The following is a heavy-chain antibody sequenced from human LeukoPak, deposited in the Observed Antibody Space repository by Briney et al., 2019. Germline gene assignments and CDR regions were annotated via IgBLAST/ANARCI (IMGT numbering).Heavy chain of an antibody. J-gene: IGHJ5*02. CDR2: IYPCDSYT. CDR3: ARHPTGCSGGSCSAPNWFDP. CDR1: GYSFTNYW. D-gene: IGHD2-15*01. Sequence: GESLKISCKGSGYSFTNYWIGWVRQMPGKGLEWMGIIYPCDSYTRYSPSLQGQVTISADKSISTAYLQWSSLKASDTAMYYCARHPTGCSGGSCSAPNWFDPWGQGTLVTVSS. V-gene: IGHV5-51*01.